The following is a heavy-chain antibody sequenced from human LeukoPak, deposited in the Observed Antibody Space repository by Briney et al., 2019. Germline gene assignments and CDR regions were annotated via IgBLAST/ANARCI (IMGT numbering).Heavy chain of an antibody. Sequence: SETLSLTCTVSGGSISRSSYYWGWIRQPPGKGLEWIGYISYSGSTNYNPSLKSRVTISVDTSKNQFSLKLTSVTAADTAVYYCARHSICFDPWGQGTLVTVSS. D-gene: IGHD2-21*01. CDR1: GGSISRSSYY. CDR2: ISYSGST. CDR3: ARHSICFDP. V-gene: IGHV4-61*05. J-gene: IGHJ5*02.